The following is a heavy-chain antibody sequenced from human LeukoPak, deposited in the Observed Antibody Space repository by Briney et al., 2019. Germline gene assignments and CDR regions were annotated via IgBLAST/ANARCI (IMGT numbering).Heavy chain of an antibody. Sequence: PSETLSLTCTVSGGSISSSCYYWGWIRQPPGKGLEWIGSIYYSGSTYYNPSLKSRVTISVDTSKNQFSLKLSSVTAADTAVYYCARRNTFGVVAFDYWGQGTLVTVSS. V-gene: IGHV4-39*01. CDR1: GGSISSSCYY. D-gene: IGHD3-3*01. CDR3: ARRNTFGVVAFDY. CDR2: IYYSGST. J-gene: IGHJ4*02.